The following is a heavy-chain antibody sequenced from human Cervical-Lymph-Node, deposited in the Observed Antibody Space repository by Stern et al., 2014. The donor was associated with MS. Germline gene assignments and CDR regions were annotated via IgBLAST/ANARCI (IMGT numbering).Heavy chain of an antibody. V-gene: IGHV3-33*01. CDR3: ARLGGEPKKVYASSSWLDP. D-gene: IGHD2-8*01. CDR2: LWYDGSSK. CDR1: GFTFSSYG. J-gene: IGHJ5*02. Sequence: QVQLVQSGGGVVQPGTSLRLSCAASGFTFSSYGMHWVRQAPGKGLEWVAVLWYDGSSKYYADSVKGRFPISRENSKNTLYLQMNSLRAEDTAVYYCARLGGEPKKVYASSSWLDPWGQGTLVTVSS.